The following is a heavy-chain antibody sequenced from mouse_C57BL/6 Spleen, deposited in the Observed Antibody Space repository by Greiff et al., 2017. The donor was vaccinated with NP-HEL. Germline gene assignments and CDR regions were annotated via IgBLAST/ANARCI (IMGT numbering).Heavy chain of an antibody. CDR3: AREGGNPYYFDY. Sequence: QVQLQQSGPELVKPGASVKISCKASGYAFSSSWLNWVKQRPGKGLEWIGRIYPGDGATNYNGKSKGKATLTADKSSSTAYMQLSGLTSEDSAVYFCAREGGNPYYFDYWGQGTTLTVSS. CDR1: GYAFSSSW. V-gene: IGHV1-82*01. D-gene: IGHD2-1*01. J-gene: IGHJ2*01. CDR2: IYPGDGAT.